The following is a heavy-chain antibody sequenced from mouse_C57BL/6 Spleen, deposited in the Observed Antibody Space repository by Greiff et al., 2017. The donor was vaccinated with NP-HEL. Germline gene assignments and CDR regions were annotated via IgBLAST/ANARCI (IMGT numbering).Heavy chain of an antibody. CDR1: GFTFSNYW. Sequence: EVMLVESGGGLVQPGGSMKLSCVASGFTFSNYWMNWVRQSPEKGLEWVAQIRLKSDNYATHYAESVKGRFTISRDDSKSSVYLQMNNLRAEDTGIYYCTVYGSSYSWYFDVWGTGTTVTVSS. J-gene: IGHJ1*03. CDR2: IRLKSDNYAT. D-gene: IGHD1-1*01. CDR3: TVYGSSYSWYFDV. V-gene: IGHV6-3*01.